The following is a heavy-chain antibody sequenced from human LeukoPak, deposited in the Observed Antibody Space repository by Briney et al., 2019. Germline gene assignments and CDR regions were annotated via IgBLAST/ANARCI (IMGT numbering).Heavy chain of an antibody. CDR1: GYTFTSYY. CDR2: INPNSGGT. V-gene: IGHV1-2*02. CDR3: ARVPYYYDSSGSPLLDY. J-gene: IGHJ4*02. D-gene: IGHD3-22*01. Sequence: ASVRVTCKASGYTFTSYYMHWVRQAPGQGLELMGLINPNSGGTDYAQKFQGRVTMTMDTSISTAYMELSRLRSDDTAVYYCARVPYYYDSSGSPLLDYWGQGTLVTVSS.